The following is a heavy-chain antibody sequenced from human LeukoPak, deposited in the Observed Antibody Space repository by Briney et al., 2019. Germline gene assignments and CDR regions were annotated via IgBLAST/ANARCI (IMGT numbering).Heavy chain of an antibody. D-gene: IGHD6-19*01. V-gene: IGHV3-30*02. Sequence: GGSLRLSCAASGFTFSSYGMHWVRQAPGKGLEWVAFIRYDGSNKYYADSVKGRFTISRDNSKNTLYLQMNSLRAEDTAVYYCAKDAGSWAVAGEGAFDIWGQGTMVTVSS. J-gene: IGHJ3*02. CDR3: AKDAGSWAVAGEGAFDI. CDR2: IRYDGSNK. CDR1: GFTFSSYG.